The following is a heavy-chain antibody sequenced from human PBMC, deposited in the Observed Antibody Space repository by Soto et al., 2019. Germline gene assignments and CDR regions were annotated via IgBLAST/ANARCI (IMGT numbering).Heavy chain of an antibody. CDR3: ARQQAPGYASDI. CDR2: VYYRGST. J-gene: IGHJ3*02. V-gene: IGHV4-39*01. CDR1: GGSIITRSYY. Sequence: PSETLSFTCTVSGGSIITRSYYWGWIRQPPGKGLEWIGSVYYRGSTQYNPSLKSRVTISLDTSKNQFSLKLSSVTAADTAVYYCARQQAPGYASDIWGQGTMVT.